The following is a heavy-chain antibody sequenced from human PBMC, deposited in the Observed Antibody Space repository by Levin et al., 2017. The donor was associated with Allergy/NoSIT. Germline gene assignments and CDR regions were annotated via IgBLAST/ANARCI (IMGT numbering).Heavy chain of an antibody. CDR2: ISFDGRNK. V-gene: IGHV3-30*04. J-gene: IGHJ4*02. CDR3: ARVGVATATRGGYFDY. D-gene: IGHD2-15*01. Sequence: AGGSLRLSCAASGFTFSSFAMHWVRQSPGKGLEWVSVISFDGRNKFYADAVKGRFTISRDDSTNTLYVQMNSLTSEDTAIYYCARVGVATATRGGYFDYWGQGTLVTVSS. CDR1: GFTFSSFA.